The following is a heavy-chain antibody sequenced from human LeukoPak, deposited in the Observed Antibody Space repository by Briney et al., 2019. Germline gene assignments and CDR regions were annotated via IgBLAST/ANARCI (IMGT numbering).Heavy chain of an antibody. V-gene: IGHV3-30*18. CDR2: ISYDGSNK. D-gene: IGHD3-22*01. J-gene: IGHJ4*02. CDR1: GFTFSSYG. CDR3: AKSRGSGYYDSSGYYLYYFDY. Sequence: GGSLRLSCAASGFTFSSYGMHWVRQAPGKGLEWVAVISYDGSNKYYADSVKGRFTISRDNSKNTLYLQMNSLRAEDTAVYYCAKSRGSGYYDSSGYYLYYFDYWGQGTLVTVSS.